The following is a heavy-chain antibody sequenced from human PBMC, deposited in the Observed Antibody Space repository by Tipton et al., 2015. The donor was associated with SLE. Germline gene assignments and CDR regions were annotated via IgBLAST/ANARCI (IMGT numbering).Heavy chain of an antibody. CDR3: AKGVGADY. J-gene: IGHJ4*02. CDR2: IVTGSYV. CDR1: GFTYTNYA. V-gene: IGHV3-21*01. Sequence: SLRLSCAASGFTYTNYAVHWVRQAPGKGLEWVSSIVTGSYVSYADSVKGRFTISRDNARNSLYLQMNSLRAEDTAVYYCAKGVGADYWGQGTLVTVSS. D-gene: IGHD1-26*01.